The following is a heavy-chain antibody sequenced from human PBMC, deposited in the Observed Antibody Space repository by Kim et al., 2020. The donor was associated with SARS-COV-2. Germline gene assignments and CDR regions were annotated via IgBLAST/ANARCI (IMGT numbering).Heavy chain of an antibody. CDR1: GYTFTDYE. V-gene: IGHV1-2*06. Sequence: ASVKVSCKASGYTFTDYEMHWVRQAPGHGFEWMGRINPNTGGTKYAPKFQGRVTMTRDTSISTAYMELKSLRSDDTAVYYCARATPMIVVVISDPLDNWGQGTLVTVSS. D-gene: IGHD3-22*01. J-gene: IGHJ4*02. CDR3: ARATPMIVVVISDPLDN. CDR2: INPNTGGT.